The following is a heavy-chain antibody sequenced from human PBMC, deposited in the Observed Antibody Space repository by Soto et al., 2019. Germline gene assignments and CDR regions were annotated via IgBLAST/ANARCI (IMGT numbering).Heavy chain of an antibody. Sequence: QITLKESGPTLVKPTQTLTLTCTFSGFSLSTSGVGVGWIRQPPGKALEWLALIYWNDDKRYSPSLKSRLTITKDTSKNQVVLTMTNMDPVDTATYYCAHSSYYDFWSGYPPDYGMGVWGQGTTVTVSS. CDR1: GFSLSTSGVG. J-gene: IGHJ6*02. CDR3: AHSSYYDFWSGYPPDYGMGV. D-gene: IGHD3-3*01. V-gene: IGHV2-5*01. CDR2: IYWNDDK.